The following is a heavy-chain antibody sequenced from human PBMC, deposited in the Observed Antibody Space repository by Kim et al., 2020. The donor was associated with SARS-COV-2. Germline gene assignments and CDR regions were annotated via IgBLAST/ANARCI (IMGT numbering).Heavy chain of an antibody. Sequence: TIYNPSLKRRVTLSLDTSRNQFSLRLTAVTATDTAVYCCARGDYFYYAMDIWGQGTTVTVSS. CDR3: ARGDYFYYAMDI. V-gene: IGHV4-30-2*04. CDR2: T. J-gene: IGHJ6*02.